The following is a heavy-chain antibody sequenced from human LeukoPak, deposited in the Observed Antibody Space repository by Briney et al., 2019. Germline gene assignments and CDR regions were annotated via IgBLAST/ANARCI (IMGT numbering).Heavy chain of an antibody. CDR3: SRENGAFSPFGY. CDR2: ISLTGLT. D-gene: IGHD2-8*01. V-gene: IGHV4-4*02. Sequence: SETLSLTCGVSGGSISNTNWWSWVRQPPGQGLEWIGEISLTGLTHYNPSLESRVTVSLDKSRNQLSLNLTSVTAADTAVYYCSRENGAFSPFGYWGQGTLVTVLS. CDR1: GGSISNTNW. J-gene: IGHJ4*02.